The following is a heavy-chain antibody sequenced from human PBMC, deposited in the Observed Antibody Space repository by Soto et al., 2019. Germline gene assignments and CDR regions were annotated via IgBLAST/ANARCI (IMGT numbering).Heavy chain of an antibody. D-gene: IGHD3-22*01. CDR1: GFTFSSYI. CDR3: ASGFNYYDSSGYYYPGDY. J-gene: IGHJ4*02. CDR2: ISSSSSTI. V-gene: IGHV3-48*02. Sequence: GGSLRLSCAASGFTFSSYIMNWVRQAPGKGLEWVSYISSSSSTIYYADSVKGRFTISRDNAKNSLYLQMNSLRDEDTAVYYCASGFNYYDSSGYYYPGDYWGQGTLVTVSS.